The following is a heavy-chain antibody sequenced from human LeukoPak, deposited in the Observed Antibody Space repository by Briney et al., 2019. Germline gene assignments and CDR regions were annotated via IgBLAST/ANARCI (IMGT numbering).Heavy chain of an antibody. Sequence: PGGSLRLSCAASGFTISGHYMSWVRQAPGRGLEWVSTLYSGGGTYYADSVKGRFTISRDNSKSTLYLQMNSLRDDDTAVYYCARNYYASGTYSNYFHCWGQGALVTVSS. J-gene: IGHJ4*02. CDR3: ARNYYASGTYSNYFHC. CDR2: LYSGGGT. V-gene: IGHV3-66*01. D-gene: IGHD3-10*01. CDR1: GFTISGHY.